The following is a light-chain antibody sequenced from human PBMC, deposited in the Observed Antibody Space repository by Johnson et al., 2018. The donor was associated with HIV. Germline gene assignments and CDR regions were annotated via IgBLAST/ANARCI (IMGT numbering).Light chain of an antibody. J-gene: IGLJ1*01. CDR1: SSNIGNNY. Sequence: QSVLTQPHSVSAAPGQKVTISCSGSSSNIGNNYVSWYQQLPGTAPKLLIFKNHERPSGIPDRFSGSKSGTSATLGITGLQTGDEADYYCGTLDSSLSAGGVFGTGTKVTVL. CDR3: GTLDSSLSAGGV. CDR2: KNH. V-gene: IGLV1-51*02.